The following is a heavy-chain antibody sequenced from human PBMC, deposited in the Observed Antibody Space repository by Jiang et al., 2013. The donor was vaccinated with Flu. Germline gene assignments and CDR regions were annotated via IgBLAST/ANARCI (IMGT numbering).Heavy chain of an antibody. Sequence: ESGAEVKKPGASVKVSCKASGYTFTSYGISWVRQAPGQGLEWMGWISAYIGNTNYAQKLQGRVTMTTDTSTSTAYMELRSLRSDDTAVYYCARDMVPLLWFGELLDGDYAMDVWGQGTTVTVSS. CDR3: ARDMVPLLWFGELLDGDYAMDV. D-gene: IGHD3-10*01. V-gene: IGHV1-18*01. CDR1: GYTFTSYG. CDR2: ISAYIGNT. J-gene: IGHJ6*02.